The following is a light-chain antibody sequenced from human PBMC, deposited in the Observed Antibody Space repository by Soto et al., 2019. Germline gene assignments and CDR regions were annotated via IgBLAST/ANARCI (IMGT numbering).Light chain of an antibody. CDR2: RDD. V-gene: IGLV3-9*01. Sequence: SYELTQPLSVSVALGQTARITCGGYNIGSRKVYWYQRKPGQAPVLVIYRDDNRPSGIPERFSGSNSGNTDTLTISRAQAGDEADYDCQVWDSRTAVFGGGTQLTVL. J-gene: IGLJ7*01. CDR1: NIGSRK. CDR3: QVWDSRTAV.